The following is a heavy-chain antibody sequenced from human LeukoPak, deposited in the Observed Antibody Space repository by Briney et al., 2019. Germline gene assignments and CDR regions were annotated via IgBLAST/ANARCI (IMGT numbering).Heavy chain of an antibody. J-gene: IGHJ4*02. CDR2: ISGRGEAI. V-gene: IGHV3-48*01. CDR3: AYYHVNEEPPTF. D-gene: IGHD1-1*01. Sequence: QSGGSLRLSCTASGFTFSNHNMDWVRQAPGKGLEWISYISGRGEAIFYADSVQGRFTISRDNAKNSIYLQMNSLRAEDTAVYYCAYYHVNEEPPTFWGQGTLVTVSS. CDR1: GFTFSNHN.